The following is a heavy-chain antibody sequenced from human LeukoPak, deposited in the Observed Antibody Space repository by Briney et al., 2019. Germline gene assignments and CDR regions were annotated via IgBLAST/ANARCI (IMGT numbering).Heavy chain of an antibody. J-gene: IGHJ4*02. CDR3: ARGWSSSSYFGY. D-gene: IGHD6-6*01. Sequence: GGSLRLSCATSGFTFSSYDMNWVRQAPGKGLEWVSYITSGGNTIYYADSVKGRFTISRDNAKNSLYLQMNSLRAEDTAMYYCARGWSSSSYFGYWGQGTLVTVSS. CDR2: ITSGGNTI. V-gene: IGHV3-48*03. CDR1: GFTFSSYD.